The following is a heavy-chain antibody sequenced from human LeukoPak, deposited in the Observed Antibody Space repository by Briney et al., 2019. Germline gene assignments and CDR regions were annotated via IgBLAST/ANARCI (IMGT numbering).Heavy chain of an antibody. V-gene: IGHV1-8*01. D-gene: IGHD3-10*01. CDR1: GYTFTSYD. Sequence: ASVKVSCKASGYTFTSYDINWVRQATGQGLEWMGWMNPNSGNTGYAQKFQGRVTMTRNTSISTAYMELSSLRSEDTAVYYCARDRRPTMVRGVIGYGMDVWGQGTTVTVSS. CDR3: ARDRRPTMVRGVIGYGMDV. J-gene: IGHJ6*02. CDR2: MNPNSGNT.